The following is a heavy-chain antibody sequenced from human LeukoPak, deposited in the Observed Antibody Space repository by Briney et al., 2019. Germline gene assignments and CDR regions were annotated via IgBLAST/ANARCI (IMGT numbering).Heavy chain of an antibody. V-gene: IGHV1-2*02. CDR1: GYTFTDYY. CDR3: ARTNSSSWWYFDY. CDR2: INPNSGGT. D-gene: IGHD6-13*01. J-gene: IGHJ4*02. Sequence: ASVKVSCKASGYTFTDYYLHWVRQAPGQGLEWMAWINPNSGGTNYARKLQGRVTMTRDTSISTAYMELTRLTSDDTAVYYCARTNSSSWWYFDYWGQGTLVTVSS.